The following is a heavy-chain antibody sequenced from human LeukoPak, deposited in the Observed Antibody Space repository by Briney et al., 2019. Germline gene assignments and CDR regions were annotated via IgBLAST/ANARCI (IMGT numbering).Heavy chain of an antibody. V-gene: IGHV4-34*01. J-gene: IGHJ5*02. CDR3: APGHFDYL. Sequence: SETLSLTCAVYGGSFSGYYWSWIRQPPGKGLEWIGEINHSGSTNYNPSLKSRVTISVDTSKNQFSLKLSSVTAAGTAVYYCAPGHFDYLWGQGTLVTVSS. CDR1: GGSFSGYY. CDR2: INHSGST. D-gene: IGHD3-9*01.